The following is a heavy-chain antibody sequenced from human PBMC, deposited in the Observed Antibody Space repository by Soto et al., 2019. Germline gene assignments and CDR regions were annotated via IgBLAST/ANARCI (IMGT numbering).Heavy chain of an antibody. J-gene: IGHJ5*02. CDR3: VRDGTKTLRDWFDP. CDR1: GASISGFY. D-gene: IGHD1-1*01. Sequence: LSLTCTVSGASISGFYWSWIRKSAGKGLEWIGRIYATGATDYNPSLKSRVMMSVDTSKKQFSLKLRSVTAADTAVYYCVRDGTKTLRDWFDPWGQGISVTVSS. CDR2: IYATGAT. V-gene: IGHV4-4*07.